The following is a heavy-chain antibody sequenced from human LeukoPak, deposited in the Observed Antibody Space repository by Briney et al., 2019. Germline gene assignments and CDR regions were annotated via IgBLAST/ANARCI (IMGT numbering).Heavy chain of an antibody. D-gene: IGHD1-1*01. Sequence: GGSLRLSCSPSGFTLSAYAMYWVRQAPGKGLEYVSGISNNGGSSFYADSVKGRFTISRDNSKNTLYLQMSSLRAEDTAVYYCVKITSVTGGDCWGQGTRLTVSS. CDR3: VKITSVTGGDC. J-gene: IGHJ4*02. CDR2: ISNNGGSS. CDR1: GFTLSAYA. V-gene: IGHV3-64D*09.